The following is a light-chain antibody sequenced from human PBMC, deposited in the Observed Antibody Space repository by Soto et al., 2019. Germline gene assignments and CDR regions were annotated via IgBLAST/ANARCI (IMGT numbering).Light chain of an antibody. Sequence: DIQMTQSPSSLSASVGDRVTITCRASQSISSYLNWYQQKPGKAPKLLIYAASSLQSGAPSRFSGSGSGTDFTLTISSLQPEDFATYYCQQSYSTLTLGGGTKVEI. CDR3: QQSYSTLT. CDR1: QSISSY. V-gene: IGKV1-39*01. J-gene: IGKJ4*01. CDR2: AAS.